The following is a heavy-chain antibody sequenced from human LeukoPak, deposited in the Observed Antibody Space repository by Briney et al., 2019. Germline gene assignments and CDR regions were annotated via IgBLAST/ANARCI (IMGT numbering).Heavy chain of an antibody. J-gene: IGHJ3*02. CDR1: GGSISNYY. D-gene: IGHD2-15*01. V-gene: IGHV4-59*01. CDR3: VRDKDTAFDI. Sequence: SETLSLTCTISGGSISNYYWSWIRQTPGKGLERIGYIYYTGSTNYNPSLKSRVTMSVGTSKNQFSVKLRSVTAADTAVYYCVRDKDTAFDIWGQGTMVTVSS. CDR2: IYYTGST.